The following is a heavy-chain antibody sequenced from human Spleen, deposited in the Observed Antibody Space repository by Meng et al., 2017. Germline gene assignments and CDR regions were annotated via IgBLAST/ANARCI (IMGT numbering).Heavy chain of an antibody. V-gene: IGHV3-43*01. CDR3: VKASGSGYSYGYYYYYFGLDV. J-gene: IGHJ6*02. Sequence: GGSLRLSCAASGFTFSSYGMHWVRQVPGKGLEWVSFITWDGGSTFYADSVKGRFTISRDNSKNSLYLQMNSLRSDDTALYYCVKASGSGYSYGYYYYYFGLDVWGQGTTVTVSS. CDR1: GFTFSSYG. CDR2: ITWDGGST. D-gene: IGHD5-18*01.